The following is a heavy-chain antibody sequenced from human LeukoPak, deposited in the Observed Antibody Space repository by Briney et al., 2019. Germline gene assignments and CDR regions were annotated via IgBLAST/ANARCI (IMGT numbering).Heavy chain of an antibody. Sequence: SETLSLTCTVSGGSVSSGSYYWSWIRQPPGKGLEWIGYNYYSGSTNYNPSLKSRVTISVDTSKNQFSLKLSSVTAADTAVYYCARERSSGWYYFDYWGQGTLVTVSS. D-gene: IGHD6-19*01. V-gene: IGHV4-61*01. CDR2: NYYSGST. CDR3: ARERSSGWYYFDY. J-gene: IGHJ4*02. CDR1: GGSVSSGSYY.